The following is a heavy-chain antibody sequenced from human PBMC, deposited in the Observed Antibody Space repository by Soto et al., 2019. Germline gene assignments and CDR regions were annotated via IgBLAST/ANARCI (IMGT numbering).Heavy chain of an antibody. J-gene: IGHJ4*02. CDR3: ARDPIFYYASSGYGGSYFDY. Sequence: SETLSLTCAVSGASVTSDDYYWSWIRQPPGKGLEWIGYIYHSGGTYYNPSLKSRVSISIDTSQNQFSLKLTSLTAADTAVYYCARDPIFYYASSGYGGSYFDYWGQGSRVTVSS. V-gene: IGHV4-30-4*01. D-gene: IGHD3-22*01. CDR2: IYHSGGT. CDR1: GASVTSDDYY.